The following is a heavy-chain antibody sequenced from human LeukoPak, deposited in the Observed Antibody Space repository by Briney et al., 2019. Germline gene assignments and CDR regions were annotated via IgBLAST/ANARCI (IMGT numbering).Heavy chain of an antibody. V-gene: IGHV1-18*01. Sequence: LEWMGWISAYNGNTNYAQKLQGRVTMTTDTSTSTAYMELRSLRSDDTAVYYCARDQGAFDIWGQGTMVTVSS. CDR2: ISAYNGNT. CDR3: ARDQGAFDI. J-gene: IGHJ3*02.